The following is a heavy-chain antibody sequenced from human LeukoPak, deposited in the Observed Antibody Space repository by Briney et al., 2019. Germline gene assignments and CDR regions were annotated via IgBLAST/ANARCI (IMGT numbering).Heavy chain of an antibody. CDR3: ARDQAGTTPSGGYP. D-gene: IGHD1-1*01. J-gene: IGHJ5*02. CDR2: IIPILGIA. Sequence: ASVKVSCKASGYTFTGYYMHWVRQAPGQGLEWMGRIIPILGIANYAQKFQGRVTITADKSTSTVYMELSSLRSEDTAVYYCARDQAGTTPSGGYPWGQGTLVTVSS. CDR1: GYTFTGYY. V-gene: IGHV1-69*04.